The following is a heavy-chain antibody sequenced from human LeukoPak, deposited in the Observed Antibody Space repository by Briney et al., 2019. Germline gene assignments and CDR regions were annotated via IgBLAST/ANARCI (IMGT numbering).Heavy chain of an antibody. CDR1: GFTFSSYA. Sequence: PGGSLRLSCAASGFTFSSYAMSWVRQAPGKGLEWVSAISGSGGSTYYADSVKGRFTISRDNPKNTLYLQMNSLRAEDTAVYYCAKGAEYCSGGSCYSGEFDPWGQGTLVTVSS. V-gene: IGHV3-23*01. J-gene: IGHJ5*02. CDR3: AKGAEYCSGGSCYSGEFDP. D-gene: IGHD2-15*01. CDR2: ISGSGGST.